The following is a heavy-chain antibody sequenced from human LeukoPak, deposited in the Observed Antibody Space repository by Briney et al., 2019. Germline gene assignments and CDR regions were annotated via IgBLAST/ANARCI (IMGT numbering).Heavy chain of an antibody. V-gene: IGHV6-1*01. D-gene: IGHD2-2*01. Sequence: SQTLSLTCAISGDSVSSNSAAWNWIRQSPSRGLEWLGGTYYRSKWYNDYAVSVKSRITINPDTSKNQFSLQLNSVTPEDTAVYYCARDPRYCSSTSCWYFDYWGQGTLVTVSS. CDR1: GDSVSSNSAA. J-gene: IGHJ4*02. CDR2: TYYRSKWYN. CDR3: ARDPRYCSSTSCWYFDY.